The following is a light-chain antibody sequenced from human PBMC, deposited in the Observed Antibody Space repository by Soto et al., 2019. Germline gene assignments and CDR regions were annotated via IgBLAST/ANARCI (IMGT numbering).Light chain of an antibody. J-gene: IGKJ1*01. CDR1: QSVSSY. Sequence: VLTHSPATLSLSPGERATLSCRASQSVSSYLAWYQQKPGQAPRLLIYDASNRATGIPARFSGSGSGTEFTLTISSLQPDDFATYYCQQYNSYWTFGQGTKVDIK. V-gene: IGKV3-11*01. CDR2: DAS. CDR3: QQYNSYWT.